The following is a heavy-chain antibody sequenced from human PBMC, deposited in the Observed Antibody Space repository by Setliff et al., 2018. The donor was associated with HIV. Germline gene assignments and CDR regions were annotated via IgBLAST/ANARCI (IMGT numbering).Heavy chain of an antibody. CDR1: GCTFSRFG. Sequence: SVKVSCKASGCTFSRFGINWIRQAPGQGLEWMGGIIPAFGKGEYAQRFQGRVTITADESTSTAYMELSSLRSEDTAVYYFARIPRITIFGVATPGAFNIWGQGTMVTVS. CDR3: ARIPRITIFGVATPGAFNI. D-gene: IGHD3-3*01. J-gene: IGHJ3*02. V-gene: IGHV1-69*13. CDR2: IIPAFGKG.